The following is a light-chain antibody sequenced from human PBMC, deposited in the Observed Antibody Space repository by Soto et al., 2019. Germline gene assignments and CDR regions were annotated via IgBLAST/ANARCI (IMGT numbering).Light chain of an antibody. J-gene: IGKJ1*01. CDR2: AAY. CDR3: QQYNSYSGT. Sequence: DIQMTQSPSSLSASVGDRVTITCRASQSISNHLNWYQQKPGKAPKLLIFAAYSLQSGVPSRFSGSGSGTEFTLTIRSLQPDDFATYYCQQYNSYSGTFGQGTKVDIK. V-gene: IGKV1-17*01. CDR1: QSISNH.